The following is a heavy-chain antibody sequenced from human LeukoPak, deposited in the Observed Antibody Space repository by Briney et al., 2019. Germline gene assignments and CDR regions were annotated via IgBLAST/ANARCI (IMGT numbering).Heavy chain of an antibody. D-gene: IGHD2-2*01. CDR2: IIPIFGTA. CDR3: AREGLGFHQLLFGYFDY. Sequence: ASVKVSCTASGGTFSSYAISWVRQAPGQGLEWMGGIIPIFGTANYAQKFQGRVTITADESTSTAYMELSSLRSEDTAVYYCAREGLGFHQLLFGYFDYWGQGTLVTVSS. V-gene: IGHV1-69*13. CDR1: GGTFSSYA. J-gene: IGHJ4*02.